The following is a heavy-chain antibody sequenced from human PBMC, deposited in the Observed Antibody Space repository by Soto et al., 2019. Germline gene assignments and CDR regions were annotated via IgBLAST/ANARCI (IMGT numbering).Heavy chain of an antibody. CDR3: PRHYPDDMIRQ. D-gene: IGHD3-22*01. Sequence: RLSCEASGFTFSGSAMHWVRQASGKGLEWVGRIRSKANSYATAYAASVKGRFSISRDESKNTAYLQMNSLKTEDTAVYYCPRHYPDDMIRQWGQGTQVTVSS. J-gene: IGHJ4*02. V-gene: IGHV3-73*01. CDR1: GFTFSGSA. CDR2: IRSKANSYAT.